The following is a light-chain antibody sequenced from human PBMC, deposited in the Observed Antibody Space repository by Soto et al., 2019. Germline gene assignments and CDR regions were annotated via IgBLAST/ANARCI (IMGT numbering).Light chain of an antibody. Sequence: QSALTQPPSASGSPGQSVTISCTGTSSDVGGYKYVSWYQQHPGKAPKLMIFEVNKRPSGVPDRFSGSKSGNTASLTVSGLQAEDEADYYCSSYTSSSPHVVFGGGTKLTVL. CDR2: EVN. CDR1: SSDVGGYKY. CDR3: SSYTSSSPHVV. V-gene: IGLV2-8*01. J-gene: IGLJ2*01.